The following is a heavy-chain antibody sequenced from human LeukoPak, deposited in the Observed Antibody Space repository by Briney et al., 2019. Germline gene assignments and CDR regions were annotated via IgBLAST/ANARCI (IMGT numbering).Heavy chain of an antibody. J-gene: IGHJ4*02. CDR1: GFTCSSYD. CDR2: IGPAGDT. D-gene: IGHD4-17*01. V-gene: IGHV3-13*04. CDR3: ARIGYGDEFDY. Sequence: PGGSLRLSCAASGFTCSSYDMHWVRQATGKGLEWVSAIGPAGDTYYPGSVKGRFTISRENAKSSLYLQMNTLRAGDTAVYYCARIGYGDEFDYWGQGALVTVSS.